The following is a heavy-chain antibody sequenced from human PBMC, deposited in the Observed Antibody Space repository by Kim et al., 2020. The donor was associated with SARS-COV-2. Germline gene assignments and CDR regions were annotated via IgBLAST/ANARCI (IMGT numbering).Heavy chain of an antibody. J-gene: IGHJ6*02. CDR3: IAAPRTLYYYGMDV. D-gene: IGHD6-13*01. CDR2: ISGSGGST. CDR1: GFTFSSYA. Sequence: GGSLRLSCAASGFTFSSYAMSWVRQAPGKGLEWVSAISGSGGSTYYADSVKGRFTISRDNSKNTLYLQMNSLRAEDTAVYYAIAAPRTLYYYGMDVWGQGTTVTVSS. V-gene: IGHV3-23*01.